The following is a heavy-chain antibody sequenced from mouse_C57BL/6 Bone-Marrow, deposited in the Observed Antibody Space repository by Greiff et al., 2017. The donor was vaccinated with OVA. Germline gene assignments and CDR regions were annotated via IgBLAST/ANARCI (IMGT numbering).Heavy chain of an antibody. CDR2: INPDTSTI. CDR3: ASIYYPTPFAD. Sequence: EVKVIESGGGLVQPGGSLKLSCAASGIAFSRYWMSWVRRAPGKGLELIGEINPDTSTINSAPSLKDKFIISRDKAKNTLYMQMSRVRSEDTALYYCASIYYPTPFADWGQGTLVTVSA. CDR1: GIAFSRYW. D-gene: IGHD2-1*01. J-gene: IGHJ3*01. V-gene: IGHV4-1*01.